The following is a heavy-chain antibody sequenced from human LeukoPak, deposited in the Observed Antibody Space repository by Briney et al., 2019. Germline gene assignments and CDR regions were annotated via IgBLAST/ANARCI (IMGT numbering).Heavy chain of an antibody. D-gene: IGHD2-21*02. CDR3: ARVDMAYCGADCFGAFDI. J-gene: IGHJ3*02. V-gene: IGHV4-59*01. Sequence: SETLSLTCTVSGGSISSYYWSWIRQPPGKGLEWIGYIYYSGSTNYNPSLKSRVTISVDTSKNQFSLKLSSVTAADTAVYYCARVDMAYCGADCFGAFDIWGQGTMVTVSS. CDR1: GGSISSYY. CDR2: IYYSGST.